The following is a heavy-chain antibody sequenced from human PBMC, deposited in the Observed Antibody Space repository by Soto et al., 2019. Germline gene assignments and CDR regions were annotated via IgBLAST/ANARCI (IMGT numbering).Heavy chain of an antibody. CDR3: ARSTRGYSYGPFDY. CDR2: ISAYNGNT. J-gene: IGHJ4*02. V-gene: IGHV1-18*01. D-gene: IGHD5-18*01. Sequence: RASVKVSCKASGYTFTSYGISWVRQAPGQGLEWMGWISAYNGNTNYAQKLQGRVTMTTDTSTSTAYMELRSLRSDDTAVYYCARSTRGYSYGPFDYWGQGTLVTVSS. CDR1: GYTFTSYG.